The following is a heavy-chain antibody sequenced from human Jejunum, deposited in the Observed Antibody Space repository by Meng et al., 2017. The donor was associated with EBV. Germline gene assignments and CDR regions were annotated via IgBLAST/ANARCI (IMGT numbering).Heavy chain of an antibody. V-gene: IGHV7-4-1*02. Sequence: HVQLVHSVAEVKTPGASVKLSCRPSGSPFANYALNWVRLAPGQGLEWIGWINTHTGDPTYAPGYTGRFVFSLDTSVSTAFLQISGLQSEDTAVYYCARVTYTTTWYRQSPLDSWGQGTLVTVSS. D-gene: IGHD1-1*01. CDR2: INTHTGDP. CDR3: ARVTYTTTWYRQSPLDS. J-gene: IGHJ4*02. CDR1: GSPFANYA.